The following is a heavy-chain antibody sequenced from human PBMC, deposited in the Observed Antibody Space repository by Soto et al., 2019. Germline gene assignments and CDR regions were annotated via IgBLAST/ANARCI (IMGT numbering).Heavy chain of an antibody. V-gene: IGHV4-61*01. Sequence: QVQLQESGPGLLKPSETLSLTCSVSGGSVSNKTYYWSWIRQPPGKRLEWIGYVYYSGTTNYNPSLKSRVTISVDLSKNQFSLRLSAVTTADTALYYGARTTAVPITFGSRKFFAYWGQGTLVTVSS. CDR2: VYYSGTT. CDR3: ARTTAVPITFGSRKFFAY. J-gene: IGHJ4*02. D-gene: IGHD4-17*01. CDR1: GGSVSNKTYY.